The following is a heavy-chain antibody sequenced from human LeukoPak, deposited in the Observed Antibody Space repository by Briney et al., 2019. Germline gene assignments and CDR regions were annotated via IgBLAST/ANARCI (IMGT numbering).Heavy chain of an antibody. CDR1: GGSFRGYY. J-gene: IGHJ6*02. CDR2: INHSGST. D-gene: IGHD6-13*01. Sequence: PSETLSLTCAVYGGSFRGYYWSWIRQPPGKGLEWIGEINHSGSTNYNPSLKSRVTISVDTSKNQFSLKLSSVTAADTAVYYCARDRIAAAGRSYYYYGMDVWGQGTTVTVSS. CDR3: ARDRIAAAGRSYYYYGMDV. V-gene: IGHV4-34*01.